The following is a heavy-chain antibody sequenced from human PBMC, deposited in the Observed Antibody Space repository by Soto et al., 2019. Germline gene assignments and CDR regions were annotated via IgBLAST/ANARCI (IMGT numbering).Heavy chain of an antibody. CDR2: TYYRSKWYN. V-gene: IGHV6-1*01. J-gene: IGHJ2*01. CDR3: ARSEGAGDYAGWYFEL. CDR1: GDSVSSNSAA. D-gene: IGHD4-17*01. Sequence: SQTLSLTCAISGDSVSSNSAAWNWIRQSPSRGLEWLGRTYYRSKWYNDYAVSVKSRITINPDTSKNQFSLQLNSVTPEDTAVYYCARSEGAGDYAGWYFELWGRGTLVTVSS.